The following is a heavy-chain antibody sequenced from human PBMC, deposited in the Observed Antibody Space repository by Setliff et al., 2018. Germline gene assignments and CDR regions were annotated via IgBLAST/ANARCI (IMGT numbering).Heavy chain of an antibody. CDR1: GGSISSSSYY. CDR3: ARAKGYCSSTSCRIYYFDY. CDR2: IYYSGST. J-gene: IGHJ4*02. V-gene: IGHV4-39*07. Sequence: SETLSLTCTVSGGSISSSSYYWGWIRQPPGKGLEWIGSIYYSGSTYYNPSLKSRDTISVDTSKNQFSLKLSSVTAADTAVYYCARAKGYCSSTSCRIYYFDYWGQGTLVTVSS. D-gene: IGHD2-2*01.